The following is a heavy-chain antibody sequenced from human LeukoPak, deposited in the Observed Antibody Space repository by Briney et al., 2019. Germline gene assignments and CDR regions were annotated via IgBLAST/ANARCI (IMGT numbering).Heavy chain of an antibody. Sequence: PGGSLRLSCTASEFTVSRNYMLWVRQAPGKGLEWVSLIFSNGDTHYADSVKGRFTISRDDAKNSLYLQMNSLRAEDTAVYYCASGIAVAVNYWGQGTLVTVSS. CDR1: EFTVSRNY. V-gene: IGHV3-53*01. J-gene: IGHJ4*02. D-gene: IGHD6-19*01. CDR3: ASGIAVAVNY. CDR2: IFSNGDT.